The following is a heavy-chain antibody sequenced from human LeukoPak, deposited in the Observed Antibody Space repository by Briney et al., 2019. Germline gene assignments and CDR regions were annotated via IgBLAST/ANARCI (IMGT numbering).Heavy chain of an antibody. CDR3: AKYRSVSREAAAPGYFDY. CDR1: GYTLTELS. D-gene: IGHD6-13*01. Sequence: ASVKVSCKVSGYTLTELSMHWVRQAPGKGLEWMGGFDPEDGETIYAQKFQGRVTMTEDTSTDTAYMELSSLRSEDTAVYYCAKYRSVSREAAAPGYFDYWGQGTLVTVSS. J-gene: IGHJ4*02. CDR2: FDPEDGET. V-gene: IGHV1-24*01.